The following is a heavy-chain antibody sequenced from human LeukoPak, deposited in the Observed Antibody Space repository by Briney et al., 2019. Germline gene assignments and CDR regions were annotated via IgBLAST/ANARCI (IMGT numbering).Heavy chain of an antibody. Sequence: PGRSLRLSCAASGFTFDDYAMSWVRQAPGKGLEWVSGINWNGGSTGYADSVKGRFTISRDNAKNSLYLQMNSLRAEDTALYYCARTPRIYYDDRMDIWGQGTMVTVSS. CDR1: GFTFDDYA. J-gene: IGHJ3*02. CDR2: INWNGGST. CDR3: ARTPRIYYDDRMDI. V-gene: IGHV3-20*04. D-gene: IGHD3-22*01.